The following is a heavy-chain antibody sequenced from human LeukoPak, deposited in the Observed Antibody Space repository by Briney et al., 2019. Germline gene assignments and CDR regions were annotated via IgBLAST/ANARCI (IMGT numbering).Heavy chain of an antibody. CDR1: GFTFSSYA. D-gene: IGHD3-9*01. CDR2: ISYDGSNK. CDR3: AKDPSLTPYMNFDY. V-gene: IGHV3-30*04. J-gene: IGHJ4*02. Sequence: GGSLRLSCAASGFTFSSYAMHWVRQAPGKGLEWVAVISYDGSNKYYADSVKGRFTISRDNSKNTLYLQMNSLRAEDTAVYYCAKDPSLTPYMNFDYWGQGTLVTVSS.